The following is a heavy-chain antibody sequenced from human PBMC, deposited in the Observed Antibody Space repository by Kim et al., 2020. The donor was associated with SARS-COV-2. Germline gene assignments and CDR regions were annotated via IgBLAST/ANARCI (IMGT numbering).Heavy chain of an antibody. V-gene: IGHV3-30*18. CDR2: ISYDGSNK. CDR3: AKDLSSPPGYDFSFDY. CDR1: GFTFSSYG. J-gene: IGHJ4*01. D-gene: IGHD1-20*01. Sequence: GGSLRLSCAASGFTFSSYGMHWVRQAPGKGLEWVAVISYDGSNKYYADSVKGRFTISRDNSKNTLYLQMNSLRAEDTAVYYCAKDLSSPPGYDFSFDYWG.